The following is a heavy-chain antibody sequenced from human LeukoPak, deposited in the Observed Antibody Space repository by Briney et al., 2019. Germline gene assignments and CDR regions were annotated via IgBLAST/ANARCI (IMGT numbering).Heavy chain of an antibody. J-gene: IGHJ3*02. CDR3: AKDKKGAFDI. V-gene: IGHV3-23*01. Sequence: GXSLRXSCAASGFTFSSYGMSWVRQAPGKGLEWVSAISGSGGSTYYADSVKGRFTISRDNSKNTLYLQMNSLRAEDTAVYYCAKDKKGAFDIWGQGTMVTVSS. CDR1: GFTFSSYG. CDR2: ISGSGGST.